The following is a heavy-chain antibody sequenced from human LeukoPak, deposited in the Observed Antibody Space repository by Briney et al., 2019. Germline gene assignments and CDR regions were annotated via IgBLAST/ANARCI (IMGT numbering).Heavy chain of an antibody. CDR2: IYYSGST. CDR1: GGSISSGGYY. V-gene: IGHV4-31*03. CDR3: ARNYYFDY. J-gene: IGHJ4*02. Sequence: SETLSLTCTVSGGSISSGGYYWSWIRQHPGKGPEWIGYIYYSGSTYHNPSLKSRVTISVDTSKNQFSLKLSSVTAADTAIYYCARNYYFDYWGQGTLVTVSS.